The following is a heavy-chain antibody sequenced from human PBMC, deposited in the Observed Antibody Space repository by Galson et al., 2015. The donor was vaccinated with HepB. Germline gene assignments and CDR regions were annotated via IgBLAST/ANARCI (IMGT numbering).Heavy chain of an antibody. CDR3: ARLVTDAFDI. V-gene: IGHV3-66*01. Sequence: SLRLSCAASGFTVSSNYMSWVRQAPGKGLEWVSVIDSGGSTYYADSVKGRFTLSRDNSKNTLYLQMSSLRAEDTAVYYCARLVTDAFDIWVQGTIVTVSS. J-gene: IGHJ3*02. CDR1: GFTVSSNY. CDR2: IDSGGST.